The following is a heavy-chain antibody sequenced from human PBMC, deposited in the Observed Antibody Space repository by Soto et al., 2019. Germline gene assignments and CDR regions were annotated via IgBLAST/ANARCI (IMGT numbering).Heavy chain of an antibody. CDR1: GYSFTSYW. Sequence: PGQPMKISCKGAGYSFTSYWIGWVRQMPGKGLEWMGIIYPGDSDTRYSPSFQGQVTISADKSISTAYLQWSSLKASDTAMYYCASSSIVGATCCYYGMDVWGQGTTVTVSS. CDR2: IYPGDSDT. V-gene: IGHV5-51*01. CDR3: ASSSIVGATCCYYGMDV. J-gene: IGHJ6*02. D-gene: IGHD1-26*01.